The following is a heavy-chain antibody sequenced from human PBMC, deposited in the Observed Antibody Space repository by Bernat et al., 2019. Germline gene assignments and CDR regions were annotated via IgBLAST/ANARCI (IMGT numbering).Heavy chain of an antibody. D-gene: IGHD6-25*01. CDR2: IWYDSSNS. V-gene: IGHV3-33*01. CDR3: AREGWSAMAAAGTGADY. Sequence: VESGGDLVQPGTSLRLSCVASGFTFSNYGMHWVRQAPGKGLEWVAVIWYDSSNSYYADSVSGRFTISKDNSKNTLFLQMNSLRTEDTGVYYCAREGWSAMAAAGTGADYWGQGTLVSVSS. CDR1: GFTFSNYG. J-gene: IGHJ4*02.